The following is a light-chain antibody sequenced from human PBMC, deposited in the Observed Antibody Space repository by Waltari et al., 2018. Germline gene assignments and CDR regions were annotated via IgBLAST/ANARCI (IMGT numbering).Light chain of an antibody. Sequence: EIVLTQSQATLSLSPGERSTLPCRATQSVRKYLAWDHQKPGQAPSLLIYDTSNRETGIPARFTGSGSGTDFTLTISNVEPVYFAVYYCEQRNDWPLTFGGGTKVEIK. J-gene: IGKJ4*02. CDR1: QSVRKY. CDR2: DTS. CDR3: EQRNDWPLT. V-gene: IGKV3-11*01.